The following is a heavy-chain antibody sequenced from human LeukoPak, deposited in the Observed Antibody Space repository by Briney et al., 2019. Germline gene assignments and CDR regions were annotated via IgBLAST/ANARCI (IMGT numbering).Heavy chain of an antibody. J-gene: IGHJ4*02. CDR3: ARDFFSRLDTLYYFDY. CDR2: ISYDGSNK. Sequence: GGSLRLSCAAYGFTFSHYAMHWVRQAPGKGLEWVAVISYDGSNKYYADSVKGRFTISRDNSKNTLYLQMNNLRVEDTAVYYCARDFFSRLDTLYYFDYWGQGTLVTVSS. CDR1: GFTFSHYA. V-gene: IGHV3-30-3*01. D-gene: IGHD5-18*01.